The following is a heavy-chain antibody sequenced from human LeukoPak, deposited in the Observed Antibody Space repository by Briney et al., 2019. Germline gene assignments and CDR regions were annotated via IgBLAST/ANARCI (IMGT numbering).Heavy chain of an antibody. Sequence: KPSGTLSPTCTVSGGSISSYYWGWIRQPPRKGLGWIGDIYYSGSTNYNPSLKSRVTISVDTSKNQFSLKLSSVTAADTAVYYCARRPGPKYNDAFDIWGQGTMVTVSS. J-gene: IGHJ3*02. V-gene: IGHV4-59*08. CDR2: IYYSGST. D-gene: IGHD1-1*01. CDR1: GGSISSYY. CDR3: ARRPGPKYNDAFDI.